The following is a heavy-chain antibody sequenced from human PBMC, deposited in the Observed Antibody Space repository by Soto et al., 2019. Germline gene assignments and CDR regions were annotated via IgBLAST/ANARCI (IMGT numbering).Heavy chain of an antibody. J-gene: IGHJ6*02. CDR3: ARERTGTTSMDV. V-gene: IGHV1-8*01. Sequence: QVQLVQSGAEVKKPGASVKVSCKASGYTFTSYDINWVRQATGQGLEWMGWMNPNSGNTGYAQKFRGRVTMTRNTSISTAYMELSSLRSEDTAGYYFARERTGTTSMDVWGQGTTVTVSS. CDR1: GYTFTSYD. CDR2: MNPNSGNT. D-gene: IGHD1-1*01.